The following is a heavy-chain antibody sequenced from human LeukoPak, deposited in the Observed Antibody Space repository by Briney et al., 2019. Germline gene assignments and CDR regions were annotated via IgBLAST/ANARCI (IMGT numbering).Heavy chain of an antibody. Sequence: GGSLRFSLAASGLAFVGSYMAWVGQVRGRGLEGFSFMYSDSNIYYADSVRGRFTISRDDSKNTLYLHMNSLRVEDSAIYYCARGILGLIPIDYWGQGTLVTVSS. CDR1: GLAFVGSY. J-gene: IGHJ4*02. D-gene: IGHD1-26*01. V-gene: IGHV3-53*01. CDR3: ARGILGLIPIDY. CDR2: MYSDSNI.